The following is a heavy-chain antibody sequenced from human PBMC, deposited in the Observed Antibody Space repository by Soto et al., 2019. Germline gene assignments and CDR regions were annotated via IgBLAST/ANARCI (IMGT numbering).Heavy chain of an antibody. Sequence: GGSLRVSCAASGFTFSSYGRHWVRQTTGKGLEWVSSISSSGSYIYYADSVKGRFTISRDNSKNTLYLQMNSLRAEDTAVYYCARDYYRFNSGYGFSMDVWGQGTTVTVSS. J-gene: IGHJ6*02. CDR3: ARDYYRFNSGYGFSMDV. D-gene: IGHD5-12*01. CDR1: GFTFSSYG. V-gene: IGHV3-21*01. CDR2: ISSSGSYI.